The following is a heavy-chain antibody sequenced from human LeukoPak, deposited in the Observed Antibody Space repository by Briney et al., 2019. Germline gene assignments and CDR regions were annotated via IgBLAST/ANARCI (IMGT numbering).Heavy chain of an antibody. V-gene: IGHV1-69*05. D-gene: IGHD2/OR15-2a*01. CDR1: RGTFSSYV. CDR2: IIPIFGTA. J-gene: IGHJ4*02. CDR3: ARGVYNNQSKYRNTPSFDY. Sequence: SVKVSCKASRGTFSSYVISWVRQAPGQGLEWMGGIIPIFGTANYAQKFQGRVTITTDESTSTAYMELSSLRSEDTAVYYCARGVYNNQSKYRNTPSFDYWGQGTLVTVSS.